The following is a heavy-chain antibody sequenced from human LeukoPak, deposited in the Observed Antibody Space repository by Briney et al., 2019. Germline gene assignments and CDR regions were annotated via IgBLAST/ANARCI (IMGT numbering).Heavy chain of an antibody. CDR3: AGDYDFRVGQWYYAMDV. CDR1: GDSINNHY. J-gene: IGHJ6*02. D-gene: IGHD3-3*01. CDR2: IHYSGGT. Sequence: PSETLSLTCSVSGDSINNHYWNWIRQPPGKGLEWVGYIHYSGGTTYNPSLESRVTISVDRSKKEFSLKLISVTPADTAVYYSAGDYDFRVGQWYYAMDVWGQGTTVTVSS. V-gene: IGHV4-59*11.